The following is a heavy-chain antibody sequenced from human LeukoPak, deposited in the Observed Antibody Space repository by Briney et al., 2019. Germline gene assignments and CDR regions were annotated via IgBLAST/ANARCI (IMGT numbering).Heavy chain of an antibody. CDR1: GGTLSSYT. CDR2: IIPILGIA. CDR3: AREDGYCSSTSCEYYYGMDV. J-gene: IGHJ6*02. Sequence: SVKVSCKASGGTLSSYTISWVRQAPGQGLEWMGRIIPILGIANYAQKFQGRVTITADKSTSTAYMELSSLRSEDTAVYYCAREDGYCSSTSCEYYYGMDVWGQGTTVTVSS. D-gene: IGHD2-2*01. V-gene: IGHV1-69*04.